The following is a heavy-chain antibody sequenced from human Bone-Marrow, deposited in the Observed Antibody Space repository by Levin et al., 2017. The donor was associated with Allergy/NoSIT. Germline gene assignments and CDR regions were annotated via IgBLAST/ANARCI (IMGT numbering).Heavy chain of an antibody. V-gene: IGHV4-30-4*01. J-gene: IGHJ4*02. CDR2: IYYSGST. CDR3: ARKEYQLLSGFDY. Sequence: SETLSLTCTVSGGSISSGDYYWSWIRQPPGKGLEWIGYIYYSGSTYYNPSLKSRVTISVDTSKNQFSLKLSSVTAADTAVYYCARKEYQLLSGFDYWGQGTLVTVSS. D-gene: IGHD2-2*01. CDR1: GGSISSGDYY.